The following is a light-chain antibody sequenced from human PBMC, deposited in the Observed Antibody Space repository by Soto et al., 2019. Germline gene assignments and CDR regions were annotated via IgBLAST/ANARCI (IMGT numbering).Light chain of an antibody. Sequence: DIHITHSPSTLSSSVLYIFTITCLASQSIRSWLAWYQQKPGKAPKLLIYDASSLQSGVPSRFSGSESGTEFTLTISSLQPDDFATYYCQQYNSYSLTFGGGTKVDIK. CDR2: DAS. J-gene: IGKJ4*01. CDR3: QQYNSYSLT. CDR1: QSIRSW. V-gene: IGKV1-5*01.